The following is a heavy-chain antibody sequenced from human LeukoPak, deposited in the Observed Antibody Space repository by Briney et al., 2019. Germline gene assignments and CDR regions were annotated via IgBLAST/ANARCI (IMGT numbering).Heavy chain of an antibody. V-gene: IGHV3-30*02. Sequence: GGSLRLSCAASGFTFSSYGMHWVRQAPGKGLEWVAFIRYDGSTKYYADSVKGRFTISRDNSKNTLYLQMNSLRAEDTAVYYCAKKVRGVILHWFDPWGQGTLVTVSS. J-gene: IGHJ5*02. D-gene: IGHD3-10*01. CDR3: AKKVRGVILHWFDP. CDR2: IRYDGSTK. CDR1: GFTFSSYG.